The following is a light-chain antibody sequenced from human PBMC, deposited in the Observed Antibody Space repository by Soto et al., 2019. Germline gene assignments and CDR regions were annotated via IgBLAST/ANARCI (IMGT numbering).Light chain of an antibody. J-gene: IGLJ2*01. CDR1: SGHSSYA. Sequence: QLVLTQSPSASASLGASVKLTCTLSSGHSSYAIAWHQQQPEKGPRYLMKLNSDGSHSKGDGIPDRFSGSSSGAERYLTCSSLQSEDEADYYCQTWGTGIVVFGGGTKLTVL. CDR3: QTWGTGIVV. V-gene: IGLV4-69*01. CDR2: LNSDGSH.